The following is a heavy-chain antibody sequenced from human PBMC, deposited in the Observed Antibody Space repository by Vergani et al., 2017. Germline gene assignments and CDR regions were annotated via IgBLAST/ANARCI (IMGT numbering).Heavy chain of an antibody. CDR2: IYSGGRT. J-gene: IGHJ4*02. V-gene: IGHV3-66*02. D-gene: IGHD4-11*01. Sequence: EVQLVESGGGLVQPGGSLRLSCAASGFTVSNNYMSWVRQAPGKGLEWVTVIYSGGRTFYADSVKGRFTISRDISRNTLYLPMNSLRTGDTAVYYCARGSPLVTHPHYWGQGTLVTVSS. CDR3: ARGSPLVTHPHY. CDR1: GFTVSNNY.